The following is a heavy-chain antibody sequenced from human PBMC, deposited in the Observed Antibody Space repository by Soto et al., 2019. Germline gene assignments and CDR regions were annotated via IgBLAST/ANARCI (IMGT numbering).Heavy chain of an antibody. CDR3: ARDIGFDYVN. D-gene: IGHD3-16*01. CDR2: VKEDGSEL. J-gene: IGHJ4*02. CDR1: GFNVMSYW. V-gene: IGHV3-7*01. Sequence: GGSLRLSCAVSGFNVMSYWMSWVRQAPGKGLEWVASVKEDGSELYYLHSVRGRFSISRASAGNALHLTMNYLSAEDTGVYFCARDIGFDYVNWGQG.